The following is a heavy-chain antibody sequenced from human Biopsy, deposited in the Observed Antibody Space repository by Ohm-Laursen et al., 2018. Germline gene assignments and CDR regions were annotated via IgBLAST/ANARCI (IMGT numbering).Heavy chain of an antibody. CDR2: IIPILGTV. Sequence: GSSVKVSCKASGDTFTTSAISWVRQVPGQGLDWMGRIIPILGTVDYGQNFQGRVTIRADTSTTFLELTSLRYGDTAVYCCASGDIGGIGLDVWGLGTTVTVSS. V-gene: IGHV1-69*04. J-gene: IGHJ6*02. CDR1: GDTFTTSA. D-gene: IGHD3-10*01. CDR3: ASGDIGGIGLDV.